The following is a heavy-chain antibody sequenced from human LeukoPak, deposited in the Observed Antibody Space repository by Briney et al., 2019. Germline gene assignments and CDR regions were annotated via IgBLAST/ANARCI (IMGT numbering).Heavy chain of an antibody. CDR2: IKQGGSEK. CDR1: GFTISSYW. V-gene: IGHV3-7*02. J-gene: IGHJ4*02. Sequence: GGSLRLSCAASGFTISSYWMSWVRQAPGKGLEWVAMIKQGGSEKYYVDSVKGRFTISRDNAKNSLYLRMNSLRAEDTAVYYCVAGKEKWGQGTLVTVSS. CDR3: VAGKEK. D-gene: IGHD6-19*01.